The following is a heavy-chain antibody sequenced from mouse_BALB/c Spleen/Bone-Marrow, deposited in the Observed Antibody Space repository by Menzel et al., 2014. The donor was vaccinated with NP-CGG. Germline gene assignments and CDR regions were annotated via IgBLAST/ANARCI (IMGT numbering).Heavy chain of an antibody. CDR1: GYSFTGYY. J-gene: IGHJ4*01. V-gene: IGHV1-18*01. CDR3: ARDAMDY. Sequence: VQLQQSGPDLVKPGASLKISRKASGYSFTGYYMYWLKHSHGKSLEWIGRVKPNNGGTTYNQKFKDKAILTVDKTSTIAYMELRSLASGDSAVYYCARDAMDYWGQETSVTVSS. CDR2: VKPNNGGT.